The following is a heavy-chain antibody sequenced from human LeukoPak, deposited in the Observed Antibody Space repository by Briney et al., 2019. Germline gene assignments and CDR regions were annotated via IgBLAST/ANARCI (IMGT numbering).Heavy chain of an antibody. CDR2: IYPRDGST. CDR1: GYTFTSNY. J-gene: IGHJ4*02. V-gene: IGHV1-46*01. Sequence: ASVKVSCKASGYTFTSNYIHWVRQAPGQGLEWMGMIYPRDGSTSYAQKFQGRVTVTRDTSTSTVHMELSGLRSEDTAVCYCARDQEGFDYWGQGTLVTVSS. CDR3: ARDQEGFDY.